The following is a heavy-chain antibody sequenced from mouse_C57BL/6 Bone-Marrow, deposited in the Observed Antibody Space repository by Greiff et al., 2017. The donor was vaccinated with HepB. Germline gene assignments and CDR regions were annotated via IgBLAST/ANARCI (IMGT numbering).Heavy chain of an antibody. CDR1: GFTFTDYY. CDR3: ARSPYYFYFDY. D-gene: IGHD2-10*01. Sequence: EVKLMESGGGLVQPGGSLSLSCAASGFTFTDYYMSWVRQPPGKALEWLGFIRNKANGYTTEYSASVKGRFTISRDNSQSILYLQMNALRAEDSATYYSARSPYYFYFDYWGQGTTLTVSS. V-gene: IGHV7-3*01. CDR2: IRNKANGYTT. J-gene: IGHJ2*01.